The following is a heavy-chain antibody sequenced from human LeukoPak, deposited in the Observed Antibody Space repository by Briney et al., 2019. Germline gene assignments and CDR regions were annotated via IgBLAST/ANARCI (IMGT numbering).Heavy chain of an antibody. D-gene: IGHD3-16*01. CDR2: IYTSGST. J-gene: IGHJ6*03. CDR1: GGSISSYY. CDR3: ARTSFGAAGGPGHYYYMDV. Sequence: SETLSLTCTVSGGSISSYYWSWIRQPAGKGLEWIGRIYTSGSTNYNPSLKSRVTMSVDTSKNQFSLKLSSVTAADTAVYYCARTSFGAAGGPGHYYYMDVWGKGTTVTVSS. V-gene: IGHV4-4*07.